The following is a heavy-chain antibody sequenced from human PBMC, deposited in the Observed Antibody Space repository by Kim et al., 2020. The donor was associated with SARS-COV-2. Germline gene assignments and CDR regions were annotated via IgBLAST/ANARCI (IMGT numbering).Heavy chain of an antibody. V-gene: IGHV1-18*01. D-gene: IGHD3-22*01. Sequence: ASVKVSCKASGYTFTSYGITWVRQAPGQGLEWMGWTSPYTGNTNYAQKLQGRVTMTTDTSTSTAYKELRSLISDDTPLYYSARANVEIAKTLDHWGQGTLVTVSS. CDR2: TSPYTGNT. CDR3: ARANVEIAKTLDH. J-gene: IGHJ4*02. CDR1: GYTFTSYG.